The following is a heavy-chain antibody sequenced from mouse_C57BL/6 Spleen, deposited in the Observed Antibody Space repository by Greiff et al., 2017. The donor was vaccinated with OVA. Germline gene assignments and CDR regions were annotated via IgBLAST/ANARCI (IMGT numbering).Heavy chain of an antibody. V-gene: IGHV5-12*01. CDR1: GFTFSDYY. D-gene: IGHD2-1*01. CDR2: ISNGGGST. J-gene: IGHJ1*03. CDR3: ARLGGNSLYWYFDV. Sequence: EVMLVESGGGLVQPGGSLKLSCAASGFTFSDYYMYWVRQTPEKRLEWVAYISNGGGSTYYPDTVKGRFTISRDNAKNTLYLQMSRLKSEDTAMYYCARLGGNSLYWYFDVWGTGTTVTVSS.